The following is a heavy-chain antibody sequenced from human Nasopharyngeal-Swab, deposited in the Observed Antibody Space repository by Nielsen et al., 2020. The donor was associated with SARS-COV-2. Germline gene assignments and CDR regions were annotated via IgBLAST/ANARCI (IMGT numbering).Heavy chain of an antibody. D-gene: IGHD6-13*01. CDR3: ASEGQLVPFDY. J-gene: IGHJ4*02. CDR2: IYYSGST. CDR1: GGSISSSSYY. Sequence: SETLSLTFTVSGGSISSSSYYWGWIRQPPGKGLEWIGSIYYSGSTYYNPSLKSRVTISVDTSKNQFSLKLSSVTAADTAVYYCASEGQLVPFDYWGQGTLVTVSS. V-gene: IGHV4-39*01.